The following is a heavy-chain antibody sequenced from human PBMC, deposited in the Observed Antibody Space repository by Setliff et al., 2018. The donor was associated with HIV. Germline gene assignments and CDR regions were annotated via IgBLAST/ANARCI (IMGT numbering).Heavy chain of an antibody. D-gene: IGHD7-27*01. CDR3: ARQFSNSFDS. J-gene: IGHJ4*02. Sequence: ASVKVSCKASGYTFINYFIHWVRQAPGQGPEWMGWISPYDLSERTSQRFRGRVTMTRDTSINAAYLDLSGLTSDDTAVYYCARQFSNSFDSWGQGTLVTVSS. V-gene: IGHV1-2*02. CDR2: ISPYDLSE. CDR1: GYTFINYF.